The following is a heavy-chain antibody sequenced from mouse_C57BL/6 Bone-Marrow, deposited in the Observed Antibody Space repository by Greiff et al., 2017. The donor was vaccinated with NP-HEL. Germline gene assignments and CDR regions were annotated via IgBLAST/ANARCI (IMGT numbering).Heavy chain of an antibody. V-gene: IGHV5-9*01. CDR2: ISGGGGNT. CDR3: ARQLRLRGYYYAMDD. Sequence: EVKLMESGGGLVKPGGSLKLSCAASGFTFSSYTMSWVRQTPEKRLEWVATISGGGGNTYYPDSVKGRFTISRDNAKNTLYLQMSSLRSEDTALYYCARQLRLRGYYYAMDDWGQGTSVTVSS. CDR1: GFTFSSYT. D-gene: IGHD3-2*02. J-gene: IGHJ4*01.